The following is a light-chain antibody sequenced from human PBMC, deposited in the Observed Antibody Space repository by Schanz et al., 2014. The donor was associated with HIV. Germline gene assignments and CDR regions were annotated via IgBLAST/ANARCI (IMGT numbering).Light chain of an antibody. V-gene: IGKV3-20*01. CDR1: QSVRSNY. J-gene: IGKJ2*01. Sequence: EIVLTQSPGTLSLSPGERATLSCRASQSVRSNYLAWYQHKYGQAPRLLIYGASSGATDIPDRFSGSGSGGDFTLTISRLEPEDFAVYYCQHYGTSYTFGQGTKLEIK. CDR2: GAS. CDR3: QHYGTSYT.